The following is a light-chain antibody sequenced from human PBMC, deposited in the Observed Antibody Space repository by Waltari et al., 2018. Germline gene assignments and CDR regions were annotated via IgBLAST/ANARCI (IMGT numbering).Light chain of an antibody. Sequence: DVQMTQSPSTLSASVGDRVTITCRASESISNWLAWYQQKPGKAPTVLISKASNLEGTVPVRFSGHEAEAEFSLTVSSQQPDGCAIYYCQQYSTYPRTFGEGTKVEIK. CDR1: ESISNW. J-gene: IGKJ4*02. V-gene: IGKV1-5*03. CDR2: KAS. CDR3: QQYSTYPRT.